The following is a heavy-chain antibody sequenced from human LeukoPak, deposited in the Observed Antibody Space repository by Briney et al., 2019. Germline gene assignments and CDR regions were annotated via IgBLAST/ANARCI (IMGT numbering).Heavy chain of an antibody. Sequence: SETLSLTCTVSGASISNDAYRWGWIRQPPGKGLEWIGSINYSGGTHYNPSLKSRVTISADKSKNQSSLKLSSVTAADTAVYYCARVRGPVAGHGYFDYWGQGALVTVSS. CDR2: INYSGGT. D-gene: IGHD6-19*01. CDR3: ARVRGPVAGHGYFDY. V-gene: IGHV4-39*07. CDR1: GASISNDAYR. J-gene: IGHJ4*02.